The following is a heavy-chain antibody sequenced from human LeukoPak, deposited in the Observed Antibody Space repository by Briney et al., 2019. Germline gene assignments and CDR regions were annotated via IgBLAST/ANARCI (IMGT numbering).Heavy chain of an antibody. CDR2: IHYTGAT. CDR3: ARGNILTGYCFDF. CDR1: GGSITGYY. Sequence: SETLSLTCAVYGGSITGYYWSWIRQTPGRGLEWVGEIHYTGATSYNPSLKSQATISTDTSKNQFSLRLSSVTAVDTAVYYCARGNILTGYCFDFWGQGALVTVSS. D-gene: IGHD3-9*01. J-gene: IGHJ4*02. V-gene: IGHV4-34*01.